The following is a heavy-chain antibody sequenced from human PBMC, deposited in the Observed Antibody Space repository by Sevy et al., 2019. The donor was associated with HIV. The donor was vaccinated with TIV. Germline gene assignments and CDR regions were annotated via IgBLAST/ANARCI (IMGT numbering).Heavy chain of an antibody. J-gene: IGHJ4*02. Sequence: SETLSLTCAVYGGSFSGYYWSWIRHPPGKGLEWIGEINHSGSTNYSPSLKSRVTISVDTSKNQFSLKLSSVTAADTAVYYCARRAVPAAMSWGQGTLVTVSS. CDR1: GGSFSGYY. CDR2: INHSGST. CDR3: ARRAVPAAMS. D-gene: IGHD2-2*01. V-gene: IGHV4-34*01.